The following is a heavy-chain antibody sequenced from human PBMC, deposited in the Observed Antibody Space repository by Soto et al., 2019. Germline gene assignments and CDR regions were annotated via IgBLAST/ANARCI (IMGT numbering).Heavy chain of an antibody. Sequence: QITLKESGPTLVKPTQTLTLTSTFSGFSLSTSGVGVAWIRQPPGKALEWLALIYWADDKRYRPSLESRLNITKDTSKNQVVLTMTNMDSVDTATYYCAYLPCSGGSCYWFSFSGMDVWGQGTTVTVSS. CDR2: IYWADDK. CDR3: AYLPCSGGSCYWFSFSGMDV. D-gene: IGHD2-15*01. J-gene: IGHJ6*02. CDR1: GFSLSTSGVG. V-gene: IGHV2-5*02.